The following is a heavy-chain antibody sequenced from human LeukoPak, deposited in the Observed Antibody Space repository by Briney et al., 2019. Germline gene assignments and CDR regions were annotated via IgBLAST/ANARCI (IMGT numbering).Heavy chain of an antibody. J-gene: IGHJ4*02. Sequence: PGGSLRLSCAASGFTFSSYAMSWVRQAPGKGLEWVAYIRSDGSNKYYADAVKGRFTISRDNSKNTLYLQMNSLGAEDMAVFYCAKGVTGKLLDSWGQGTLVTVSS. CDR2: IRSDGSNK. D-gene: IGHD3-9*01. CDR1: GFTFSSYA. V-gene: IGHV3-30*02. CDR3: AKGVTGKLLDS.